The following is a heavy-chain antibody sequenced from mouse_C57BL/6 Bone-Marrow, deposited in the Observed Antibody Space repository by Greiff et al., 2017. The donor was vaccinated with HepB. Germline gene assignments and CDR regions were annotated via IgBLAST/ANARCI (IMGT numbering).Heavy chain of an antibody. CDR3: ARNFPLRSHYAMDD. V-gene: IGHV2-2*01. CDR2: IWSGGST. CDR1: GFSLTSYG. Sequence: QVQLQQSGPGLVQPSQSLSITCTVSGFSLTSYGVHWVRQSPGKGLEWLGVIWSGGSTDYNAAFISRLSISKDNSKSQVFFKMNSLQADDTAIYYCARNFPLRSHYAMDDWGQGTSVTVSS. J-gene: IGHJ4*01.